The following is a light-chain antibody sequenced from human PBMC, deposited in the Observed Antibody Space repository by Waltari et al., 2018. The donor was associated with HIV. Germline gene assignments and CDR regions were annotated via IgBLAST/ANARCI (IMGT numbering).Light chain of an antibody. CDR2: INN. Sequence: QSVLTQPSSASGTPGQRVALSCSGSSSNIESNTVNWYQQLPGTAPKLLVYINNQRPSGVPDRISGSKSGTSASLAISGLQSEDEADYYCAAWDDSLNGWVFGGGTKLTVL. J-gene: IGLJ3*02. CDR3: AAWDDSLNGWV. CDR1: SSNIESNT. V-gene: IGLV1-44*01.